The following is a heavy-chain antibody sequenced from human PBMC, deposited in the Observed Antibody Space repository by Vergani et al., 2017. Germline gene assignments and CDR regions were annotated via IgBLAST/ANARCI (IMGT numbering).Heavy chain of an antibody. CDR1: GGSINTGAYY. CDR2: VYTSGMT. V-gene: IGHV4-61*02. CDR3: ARVGVLGPRHATGCFDY. J-gene: IGHJ4*02. D-gene: IGHD3-10*01. Sequence: QVQLQESGPRLVRPSQTLYLTCTVSGGSINTGAYYWSWIRQPAGKGLEWIGRVYTSGMTNYNPSLKSRVTILVDRSKSQLSLKLTSVTAGDTAVYFCARVGVLGPRHATGCFDYWGQGTLVTGSS.